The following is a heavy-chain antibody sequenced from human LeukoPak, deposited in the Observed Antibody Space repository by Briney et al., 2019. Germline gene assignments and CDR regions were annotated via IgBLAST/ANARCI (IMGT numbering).Heavy chain of an antibody. D-gene: IGHD3-10*01. Sequence: PGGSLRLSCAASGFTRGSYWMSWLRQAPGKGLEWVANIKEDGSEKYYVDSVKGRFTISRDNAQNSVYLHMNSLTAEDTALYYCARDWVTGVPFDAFDIWGQGTMVSVSS. CDR2: IKEDGSEK. CDR3: ARDWVTGVPFDAFDI. V-gene: IGHV3-7*03. CDR1: GFTRGSYW. J-gene: IGHJ3*02.